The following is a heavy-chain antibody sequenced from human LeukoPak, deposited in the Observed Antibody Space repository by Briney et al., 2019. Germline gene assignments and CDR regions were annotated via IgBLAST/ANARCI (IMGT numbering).Heavy chain of an antibody. D-gene: IGHD3-22*01. CDR1: GFTFSTYN. J-gene: IGHJ4*02. CDR3: AKDGGGHYDTSGYVDY. V-gene: IGHV3-21*01. Sequence: GGSLRLSCEASGFTFSTYNMNWVRQAPGKRLEWVSSITSTSSYVFYADSVKGRFTISRDNAKNSLYLQMNSLRAEDTAVYYCAKDGGGHYDTSGYVDYWGQGTLVTVSS. CDR2: ITSTSSYV.